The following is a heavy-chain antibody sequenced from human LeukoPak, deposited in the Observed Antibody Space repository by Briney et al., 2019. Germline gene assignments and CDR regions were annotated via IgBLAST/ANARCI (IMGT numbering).Heavy chain of an antibody. CDR3: AKSYSSGYYYVVGYYYGMDV. D-gene: IGHD3-22*01. V-gene: IGHV3-30*18. J-gene: IGHJ6*02. CDR1: GFTFSSYG. CDR2: ISYDGSNK. Sequence: PGGSLRLSCAASGFTFSSYGMHWVRQAPGKGLEWVAVISYDGSNKYYADSVKGRFTISRDNSKNTLYLQMNSLRAEDTAVYYCAKSYSSGYYYVVGYYYGMDVWGQGTTVTVSS.